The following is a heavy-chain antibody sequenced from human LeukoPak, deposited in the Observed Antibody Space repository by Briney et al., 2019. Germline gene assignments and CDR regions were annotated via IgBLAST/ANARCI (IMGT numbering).Heavy chain of an antibody. J-gene: IGHJ4*02. CDR3: ARVGRWYRYFFDY. Sequence: ASVKVSCKASGYTFTNYHMHWVRQAPGQGLEWLGMITPSDGSTNYAQKFQGRVTMTRDMSTSTVYMELSSLRSEDTAVYYCARVGRWYRYFFDYWGQGTLLTVSS. V-gene: IGHV1-46*01. D-gene: IGHD4-23*01. CDR2: ITPSDGST. CDR1: GYTFTNYH.